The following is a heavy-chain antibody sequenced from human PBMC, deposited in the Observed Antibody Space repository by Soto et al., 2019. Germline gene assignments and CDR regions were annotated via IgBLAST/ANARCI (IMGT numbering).Heavy chain of an antibody. CDR3: ARNAAFCGGDCYSAIDY. CDR1: GYTFTTYG. J-gene: IGHJ4*02. V-gene: IGHV1-18*01. CDR2: ISAYNGDT. D-gene: IGHD2-21*02. Sequence: QVQLVQSGAEAKKPGASMKVSCKASGYTFTTYGVTWVRQAPGQGLESMRWISAYNGDTNYAQNLQGRVTMTTDTFTSTAYMELRSLKSDDTAVYYCARNAAFCGGDCYSAIDYWGQGTLVTVSS.